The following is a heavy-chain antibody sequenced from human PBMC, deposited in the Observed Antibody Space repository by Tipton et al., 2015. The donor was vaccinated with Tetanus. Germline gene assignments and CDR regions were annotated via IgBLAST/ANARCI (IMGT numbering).Heavy chain of an antibody. CDR3: ARGPSVAYCSGGSCPVWFDP. Sequence: TLSLTCTVSGGSVSSSTYYWVWIRQPPGKGLEWIGTIFYSGSTYYSPSLKSRVTTSIDSSKNQLSLRLTSVTAADTAVYYCARGPSVAYCSGGSCPVWFDPWGQGTLVTVSS. CDR1: GGSVSSSTYY. CDR2: IFYSGST. V-gene: IGHV4-39*01. D-gene: IGHD2-15*01. J-gene: IGHJ5*02.